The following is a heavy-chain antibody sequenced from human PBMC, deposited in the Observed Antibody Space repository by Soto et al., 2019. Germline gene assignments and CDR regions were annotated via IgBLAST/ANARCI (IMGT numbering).Heavy chain of an antibody. J-gene: IGHJ6*02. CDR2: IGAADDP. CDR3: ARAYSGRLPRRADYYFAMDV. V-gene: IGHV3-13*05. CDR1: VSTFSGYD. D-gene: IGHD2-15*01. Sequence: WGSLVLSCAASVSTFSGYDMHWVGQTTGKGLEWVSAIGAADDPYYLGSVKGRFTISRENAKNSLYLQMNSLRAEDTAVYYCARAYSGRLPRRADYYFAMDVWGQGTTVTVSS.